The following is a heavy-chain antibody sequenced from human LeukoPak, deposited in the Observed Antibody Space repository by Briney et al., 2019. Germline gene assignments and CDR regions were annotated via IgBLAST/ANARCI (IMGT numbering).Heavy chain of an antibody. CDR2: ISGSGGST. Sequence: GRSLRLSCAASGFTFSSYAMSWVRQAPGKGLEWVSAISGSGGSTYYADSVKGRFTISRDNSKNTLYLQMNSLRAEDTAVYYCAKNPKVYYGSGSYYIADWGQGTLVTVSS. J-gene: IGHJ4*02. D-gene: IGHD3-10*01. CDR1: GFTFSSYA. CDR3: AKNPKVYYGSGSYYIAD. V-gene: IGHV3-23*01.